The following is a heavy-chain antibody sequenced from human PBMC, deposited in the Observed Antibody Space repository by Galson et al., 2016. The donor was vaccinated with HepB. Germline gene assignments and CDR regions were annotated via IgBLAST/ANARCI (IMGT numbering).Heavy chain of an antibody. Sequence: CAISGDSVSSNKAAWNWIRQSPSRGLERLGRTYYRSQWYTDYAVSMKSRITISPDTSKNQISLQLNSVTHEDSAVYFCVRDSYHNWNYYFDYWDQGTLVTVTS. CDR2: TYYRSQWYT. CDR1: GDSVSSNKAA. CDR3: VRDSYHNWNYYFDY. D-gene: IGHD1-7*01. V-gene: IGHV6-1*01. J-gene: IGHJ4*02.